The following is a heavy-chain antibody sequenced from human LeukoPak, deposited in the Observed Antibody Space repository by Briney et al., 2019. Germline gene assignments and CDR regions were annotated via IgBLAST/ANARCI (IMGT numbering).Heavy chain of an antibody. D-gene: IGHD1-26*01. CDR2: IKPNSGGT. Sequence: GASVKVSCKASGYTFTGYYMHWVRQAPGQGLEWMGWIKPNSGGTNYAQKFQGRVTMTRDTSISTAYMELSRLRSDDAAVYYCARPISGSSYFDYWGQGTLVTVSS. V-gene: IGHV1-2*02. CDR3: ARPISGSSYFDY. J-gene: IGHJ4*02. CDR1: GYTFTGYY.